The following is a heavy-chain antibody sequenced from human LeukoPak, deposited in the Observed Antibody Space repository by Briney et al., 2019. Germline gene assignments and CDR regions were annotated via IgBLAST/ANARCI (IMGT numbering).Heavy chain of an antibody. V-gene: IGHV3-48*03. J-gene: IGHJ3*02. CDR3: ARAQASRIAMIVVVTGAFDI. Sequence: PGGSLRLSCAASGFTFSSYEMNWVRQAPGKGLEWVSYISSSGSTIYYADSVKGRFTISRDNAQNSLYLQMNSLRAEDTAVYYCARAQASRIAMIVVVTGAFDIWGQGTMVTVSS. CDR1: GFTFSSYE. D-gene: IGHD3-22*01. CDR2: ISSSGSTI.